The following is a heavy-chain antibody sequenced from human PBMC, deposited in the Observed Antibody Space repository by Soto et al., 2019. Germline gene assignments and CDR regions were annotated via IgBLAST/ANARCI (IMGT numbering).Heavy chain of an antibody. CDR3: ARGPAYIDGWRTFDL. J-gene: IGHJ4*02. Sequence: SETLSLTXTVSDDSFRGAEYYWSWIRQPLGKGPEWIGYTYYNGDTKYNPALRSRVTMSEDTSKNQFSLRLSSVTAADTAVYFCARGPAYIDGWRTFDLWGRGILVTVSS. CDR1: DDSFRGAEYY. CDR2: TYYNGDT. D-gene: IGHD6-19*01. V-gene: IGHV4-61*08.